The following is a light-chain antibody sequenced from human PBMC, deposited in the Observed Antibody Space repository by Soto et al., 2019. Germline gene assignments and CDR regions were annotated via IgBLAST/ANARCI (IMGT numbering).Light chain of an antibody. CDR3: QQFGSSALT. CDR1: QSVSTSS. CDR2: GAS. J-gene: IGKJ1*01. V-gene: IGKV3-20*01. Sequence: ELLFTQSAGTLSLSAGERATLSCRASQSVSTSSLSWYQHRFGQAPRLLIYGASRRATGIPDRFSGSGSGTDFTLTISRLEPEDFSVYYCQQFGSSALTLGQGTKVDIK.